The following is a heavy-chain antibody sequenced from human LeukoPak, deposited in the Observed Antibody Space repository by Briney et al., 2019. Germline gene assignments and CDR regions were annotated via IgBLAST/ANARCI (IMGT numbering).Heavy chain of an antibody. Sequence: SVKVSRKASGGTFSSYAISWVRQAPGQGLEWMGGIIPIFGTANYAQKFQGRVTITTDESTSTAYMELSSLRSEDTAVYYCARAPVAGYYFDYWGQGTLVTVSS. J-gene: IGHJ4*02. D-gene: IGHD6-19*01. CDR1: GGTFSSYA. CDR2: IIPIFGTA. CDR3: ARAPVAGYYFDY. V-gene: IGHV1-69*05.